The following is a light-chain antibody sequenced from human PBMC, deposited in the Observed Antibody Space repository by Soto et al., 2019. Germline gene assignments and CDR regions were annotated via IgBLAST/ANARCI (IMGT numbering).Light chain of an antibody. CDR3: QQRTNWLT. Sequence: EIVLTQSPATLSLSPGERVTLSCRASQNVSTYLAWYQQKPGQAPRLLIYDASDRATGIPARFSGSGSGTEFTLTISSPEAEDSAVYYCQQRTNWLTFGPGTKVDI. CDR1: QNVSTY. CDR2: DAS. V-gene: IGKV3-11*01. J-gene: IGKJ3*01.